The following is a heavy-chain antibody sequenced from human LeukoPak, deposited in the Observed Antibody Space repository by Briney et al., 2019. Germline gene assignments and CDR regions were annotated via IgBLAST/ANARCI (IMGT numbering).Heavy chain of an antibody. J-gene: IGHJ4*02. Sequence: SGGSLRLSCAASGFTFSSYAMHWVRQAPGKGLEYVSAISSNGGSTYYANSVKGRFTISRDNSKNTLYLQMGSLRAEDMAVYYCARVDEAGPSYWGQGTLVTVSS. CDR2: ISSNGGST. CDR1: GFTFSSYA. CDR3: ARVDEAGPSY. V-gene: IGHV3-64*01.